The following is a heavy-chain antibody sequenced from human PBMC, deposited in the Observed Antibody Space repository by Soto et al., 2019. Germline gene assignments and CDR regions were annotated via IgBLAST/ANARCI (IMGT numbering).Heavy chain of an antibody. CDR2: ISAYNGNT. CDR1: GYTFTSYG. J-gene: IGHJ4*02. Sequence: ASVMVSCKASGYTFTSYGISWVRQAPGQGLEWMGWISAYNGNTNYAQKLQGRVTMTTDTSTSTAYMELRSLRSDDTAVYYCARDSFSGYTPHYFDYWGQGTLVTVSS. CDR3: ARDSFSGYTPHYFDY. V-gene: IGHV1-18*01. D-gene: IGHD3-22*01.